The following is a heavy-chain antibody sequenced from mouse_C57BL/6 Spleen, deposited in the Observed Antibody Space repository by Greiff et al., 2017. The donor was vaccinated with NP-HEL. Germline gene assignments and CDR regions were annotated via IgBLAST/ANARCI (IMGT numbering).Heavy chain of an antibody. CDR2: IYPGSGST. CDR3: ARRPYDYDVPWFAY. D-gene: IGHD2-4*01. Sequence: QVQLQQPGAELVKPGASVKMSCKASGYTFTSYWITWVKQRPGQGLEWIGDIYPGSGSTNYNEKFKSKATLTVGTSSSTAYMQLSSLTSEDSAVYYCARRPYDYDVPWFAYWGQGTLVTVSA. J-gene: IGHJ3*01. V-gene: IGHV1-55*01. CDR1: GYTFTSYW.